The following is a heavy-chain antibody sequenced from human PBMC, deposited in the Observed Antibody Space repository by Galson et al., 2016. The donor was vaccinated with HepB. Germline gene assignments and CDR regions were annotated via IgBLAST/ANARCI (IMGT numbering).Heavy chain of an antibody. CDR1: GYSLTEVS. CDR2: FEPEDGET. CDR3: AVGAMAT. V-gene: IGHV1-24*01. D-gene: IGHD1-26*01. J-gene: IGHJ5*02. Sequence: SVKVSCKVSGYSLTEVSMHWVRQAPGKGLEWMGGFEPEDGETIYAQKFQGGVTVTEDASTDTAYMELSSLRSDDTAVYYCAVGAMATWGQGTLVTVSS.